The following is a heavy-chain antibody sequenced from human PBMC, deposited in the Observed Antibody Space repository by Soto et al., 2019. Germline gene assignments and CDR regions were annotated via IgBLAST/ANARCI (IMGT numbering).Heavy chain of an antibody. V-gene: IGHV3-9*01. D-gene: IGHD6-19*01. CDR2: ISWNSGSI. J-gene: IGHJ6*02. CDR3: AKDMRDSSFYYYGMDV. CDR1: GFTFDDYA. Sequence: GGSLRLSCAASGFTFDDYAMHWVRQAPGKGLEWVSGISWNSGSIGYADSVKGRFTISRDNAKNSLYLQMNSLRAEDTALYYCAKDMRDSSFYYYGMDVWGQGTTVTVSS.